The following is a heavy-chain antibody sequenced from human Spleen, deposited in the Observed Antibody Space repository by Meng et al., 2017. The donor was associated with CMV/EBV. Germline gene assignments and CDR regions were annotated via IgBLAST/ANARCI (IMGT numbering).Heavy chain of an antibody. CDR1: GFTFSRYW. J-gene: IGHJ4*02. D-gene: IGHD3-3*01. V-gene: IGHV3-7*01. CDR3: ARDGLLLSWPDTFWSGYSSH. CDR2: IKEDGTDE. Sequence: LSLTCAASGFTFSRYWMTWVRQAPGKGLEWVANIKEDGTDEYYVDSVKGRFTISRDNAENSLYLQMTSLRAEDTAVYYCARDGLLLSWPDTFWSGYSSHWGQGTLVTVSS.